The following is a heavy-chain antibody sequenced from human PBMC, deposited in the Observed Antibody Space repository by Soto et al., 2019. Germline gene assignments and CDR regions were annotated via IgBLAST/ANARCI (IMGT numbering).Heavy chain of an antibody. J-gene: IGHJ4*02. CDR3: ARVPRYSSSSQWEHDY. CDR2: INHSGST. CDR1: GGSFSGYY. V-gene: IGHV4-34*01. D-gene: IGHD6-13*01. Sequence: SETLSLTCAVYGGSFSGYYWSWIRQPPGKGLEWIGEINHSGSTNYNPSLKSRVTISVDTSKNQFSLKLSSVTAADTAVYYCARVPRYSSSSQWEHDYWGQGTLVTVSS.